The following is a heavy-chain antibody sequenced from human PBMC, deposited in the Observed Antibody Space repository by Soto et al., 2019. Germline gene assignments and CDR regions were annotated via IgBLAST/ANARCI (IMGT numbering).Heavy chain of an antibody. D-gene: IGHD3-10*01. J-gene: IGHJ5*02. CDR1: GYSFTSYW. V-gene: IGHV5-51*01. CDR2: ICPGDSDT. CDR3: ARAGLLWFGELLPASGYNWFDP. Sequence: GDSLKISCEGSGYSFTSYWIGWVRQMPGKGLEWMGIICPGDSDTRYSPSFQGQVTISADKSISTAYLQWSSLKASDTAMYYCARAGLLWFGELLPASGYNWFDPWGQGTLVTVSS.